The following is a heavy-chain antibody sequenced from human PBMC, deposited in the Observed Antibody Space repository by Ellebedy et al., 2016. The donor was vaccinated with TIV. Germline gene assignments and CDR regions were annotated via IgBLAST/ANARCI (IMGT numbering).Heavy chain of an antibody. CDR3: ARLPYYYASGTYSPFDF. Sequence: GESLKISXKGSGYTFPNYLIAWVRQMPGKGLEWMGIVSPDDSSNKISPSFQGRVTISADKPSSTAYLQWSSLKASDTAMYFCARLPYYYASGTYSPFDFWGQGTLVTVSS. CDR1: GYTFPNYL. J-gene: IGHJ4*02. D-gene: IGHD3-10*01. CDR2: VSPDDSSN. V-gene: IGHV5-51*01.